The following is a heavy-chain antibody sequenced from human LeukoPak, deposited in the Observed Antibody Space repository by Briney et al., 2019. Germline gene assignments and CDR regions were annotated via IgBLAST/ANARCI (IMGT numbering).Heavy chain of an antibody. V-gene: IGHV3-23*01. D-gene: IGHD4-17*01. CDR1: GFTFSTFA. CDR3: TKDPNGDYVGAFDP. CDR2: ITGTHYTT. Sequence: GGSLRLSCAASGFTFSTFAMTWVRQAPGKGLEWVSSITGTHYTTYNTDSVKGRFTISRDNSKNTLYLQMNSLRANDTAVYYCTKDPNGDYVGAFDPWGQGTLVTVSS. J-gene: IGHJ5*02.